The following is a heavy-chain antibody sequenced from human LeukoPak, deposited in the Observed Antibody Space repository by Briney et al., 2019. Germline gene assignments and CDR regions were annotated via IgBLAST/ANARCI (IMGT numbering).Heavy chain of an antibody. V-gene: IGHV4-34*01. D-gene: IGHD3-3*01. Sequence: SETLSLTCGVYGGSFRGYSWTWIRQPPGRGLEWMGEVDDSGSTYYNPSLKSRVTISVDTSKNQFSLKLSSVTAADTAVYYCARQRFLEWFPGENAFDIWGQGTMVTVSS. CDR3: ARQRFLEWFPGENAFDI. CDR1: GGSFRGYS. CDR2: VDDSGST. J-gene: IGHJ3*02.